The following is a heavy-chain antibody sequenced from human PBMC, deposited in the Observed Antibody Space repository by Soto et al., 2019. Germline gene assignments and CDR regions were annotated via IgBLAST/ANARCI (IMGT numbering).Heavy chain of an antibody. CDR1: RNTFTSYW. V-gene: IGHV5-51*01. CDR2: IYPGDSDT. Sequence: GESRKISCKTARNTFTSYWIAWVRQMPGKGLEWMGMIYPGDSDTRYSPSFQGQVTISADGSISTAYLQWRSLKASDNAIYFCAQSTTAAHFWGQGTLVTVSS. CDR3: AQSTTAAHF. J-gene: IGHJ4*02. D-gene: IGHD1-1*01.